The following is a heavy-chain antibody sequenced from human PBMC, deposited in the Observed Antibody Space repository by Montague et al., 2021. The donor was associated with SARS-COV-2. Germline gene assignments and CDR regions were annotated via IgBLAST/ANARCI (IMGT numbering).Heavy chain of an antibody. CDR2: INHSGST. D-gene: IGHD2-2*01. V-gene: IGHV4-34*01. Sequence: SETLSLTCVVYGGSFSGYYWSWIRHPPGKGLEWIGEINHSGSTNYNPSPTRRVTIPVDTSKNQFSLKLSSVTAADTAVYYCARSIIVVPAANDTYYYYYGMDVWGQGTTVTVSS. J-gene: IGHJ6*02. CDR3: ARSIIVVPAANDTYYYYYGMDV. CDR1: GGSFSGYY.